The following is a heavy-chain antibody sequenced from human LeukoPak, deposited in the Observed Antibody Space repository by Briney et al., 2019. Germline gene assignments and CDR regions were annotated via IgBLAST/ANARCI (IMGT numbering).Heavy chain of an antibody. D-gene: IGHD6-13*01. CDR1: GFTFSSYA. V-gene: IGHV3-72*01. CDR3: SRDGSSSNWSAFDI. J-gene: IGHJ3*02. Sequence: GSLRLSCAASGFTFSSYAMSWVRQAPGKGLEWVGRIRKKANSYTTEYAASVKGRFTISRDDSKNSLYLQMNSLKTEDTAVHYCSRDGSSSNWSAFDIWGQGTMVTVSS. CDR2: IRKKANSYTT.